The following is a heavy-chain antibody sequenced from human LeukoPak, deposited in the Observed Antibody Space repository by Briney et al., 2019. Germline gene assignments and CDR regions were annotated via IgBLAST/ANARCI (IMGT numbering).Heavy chain of an antibody. CDR3: ASQSYGLFHY. CDR2: INTDGSKK. V-gene: IGHV3-7*03. CDR1: GFTFSSYG. J-gene: IGHJ4*02. D-gene: IGHD4-17*01. Sequence: HPGGSLRLSCAASGFTFSSYGMHWVRQAPGKGLEWVANINTDGSKKSYVDSVRGRFTISRDNAKNSLYLQMDSLRAEDTALYYCASQSYGLFHYWGQGNLVTVSS.